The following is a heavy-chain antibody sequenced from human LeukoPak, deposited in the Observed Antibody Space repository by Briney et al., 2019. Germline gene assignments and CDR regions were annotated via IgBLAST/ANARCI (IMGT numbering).Heavy chain of an antibody. V-gene: IGHV4-59*01. CDR2: IYYSGST. D-gene: IGHD2-21*02. J-gene: IGHJ4*02. CDR1: GGSISSYY. Sequence: PSETLSLTCTVSGGSISSYYRSWIRQPPGKGLEWIGYIYYSGSTNYNPSLKSRVTISVDTSKNQFSLKLSSVTAADTAVYYCARWLGYCGGDCYSSFDYWGQGTLVTVSS. CDR3: ARWLGYCGGDCYSSFDY.